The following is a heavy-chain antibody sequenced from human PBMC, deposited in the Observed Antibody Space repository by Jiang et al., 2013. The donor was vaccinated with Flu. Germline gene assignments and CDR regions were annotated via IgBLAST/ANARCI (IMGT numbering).Heavy chain of an antibody. CDR3: ARDLFGSDY. CDR2: IIPIFGTA. V-gene: IGHV1-69*05. D-gene: IGHD1-26*01. J-gene: IGHJ4*02. Sequence: SSYAISWVRQAPGQGLEWMGEIIPIFGTANYAQKLQGRVTMTTDTSTSTAYMELRSLRSDDTAVYYCARDLFGSDYWGQGTLVTVSS. CDR1: SSYA.